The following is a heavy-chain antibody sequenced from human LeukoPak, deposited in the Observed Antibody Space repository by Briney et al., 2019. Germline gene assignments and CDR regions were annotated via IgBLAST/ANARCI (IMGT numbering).Heavy chain of an antibody. D-gene: IGHD6-13*01. CDR2: IYSGGST. CDR3: ARGTGIAAASDY. CDR1: GFTVSSNY. V-gene: IGHV3-53*01. Sequence: PGGSLRLSCAASGFTVSSNYMSWVPQAPGKGLEWGSVIYSGGSTHYADSVKVRFTISRDNSKNTLYLQMNSLRAEDTAVYYCARGTGIAAASDYWGQGTLVTVSS. J-gene: IGHJ4*02.